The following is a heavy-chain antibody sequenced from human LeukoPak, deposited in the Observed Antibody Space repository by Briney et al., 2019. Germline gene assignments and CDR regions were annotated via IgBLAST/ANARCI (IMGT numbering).Heavy chain of an antibody. CDR3: ARDVGSGYYFYYFGY. J-gene: IGHJ4*02. CDR1: GFTFSSYW. D-gene: IGHD3-22*01. CDR2: IKQDGSEK. V-gene: IGHV3-7*01. Sequence: PGGSLRLSCAASGFTFSSYWMSWVRQAPGKGLEWVANIKQDGSEKYYVDSVKGRFTISRDNAKNSLYLQMNSLRAEDTAVYYCARDVGSGYYFYYFGYWGQGTLVTVSS.